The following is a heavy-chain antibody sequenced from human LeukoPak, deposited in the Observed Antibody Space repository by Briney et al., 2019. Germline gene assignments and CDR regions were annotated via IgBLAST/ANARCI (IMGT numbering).Heavy chain of an antibody. CDR1: GGSVSSDY. Sequence: SETLSLTCTVSGGSVSSDYWSWIRQPPGKGLEWIGYIYHTGNSDYNPSLKSRATISLNTSKNQFSLKLTSVTAADTAVYFCARHPFSSPFDYWGQGTLVTVSS. CDR2: IYHTGNS. CDR3: ARHPFSSPFDY. V-gene: IGHV4-59*08. J-gene: IGHJ4*02.